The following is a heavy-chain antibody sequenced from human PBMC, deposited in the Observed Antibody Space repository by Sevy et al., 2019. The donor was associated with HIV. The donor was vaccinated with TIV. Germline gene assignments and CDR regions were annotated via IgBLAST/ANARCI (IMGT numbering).Heavy chain of an antibody. CDR3: ARSGFLEWPGSFRGPRNWHDP. CDR1: GGSIRNYY. J-gene: IGHJ5*02. Sequence: SETLSLTYTVSGGSIRNYYWIWIRQPPGKGLEWIGYIHYSGSTDYSPSLKSRVTISVDTSKNQFSLKVDSVTAADTAVYYCARSGFLEWPGSFRGPRNWHDPWGQGTLVTVSS. V-gene: IGHV4-59*13. D-gene: IGHD3-3*01. CDR2: IHYSGST.